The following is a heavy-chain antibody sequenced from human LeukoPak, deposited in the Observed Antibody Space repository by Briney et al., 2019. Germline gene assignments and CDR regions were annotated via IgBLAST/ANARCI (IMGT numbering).Heavy chain of an antibody. CDR3: ARDGDQYSSSSWFDP. Sequence: PGGSLRLSCAASGFLVNTNYMSWVRQAPGKGLEWVAVIWYDGSNKYYADSVKGRFTISRDNSKNTLYLQMNSLRAEDTAVYYCARDGDQYSSSSWFDPWGQGTLVTVSS. J-gene: IGHJ5*02. D-gene: IGHD6-13*01. CDR1: GFLVNTNY. V-gene: IGHV3-33*08. CDR2: IWYDGSNK.